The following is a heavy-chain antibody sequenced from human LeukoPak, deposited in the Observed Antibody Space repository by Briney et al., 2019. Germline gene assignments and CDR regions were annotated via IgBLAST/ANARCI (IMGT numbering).Heavy chain of an antibody. CDR1: GGSISSGSYY. Sequence: SETLSLTCTVSGGSISSGSYYWSWIRQPAGKGLEWIGRIYTSGSTNYNPSLKSRVTISVDTSKNQFSLKLSSVTAADTAVYYCARTTVTTGCFDYWGQGTLVTVSS. J-gene: IGHJ4*02. D-gene: IGHD4-11*01. CDR2: IYTSGST. CDR3: ARTTVTTGCFDY. V-gene: IGHV4-61*02.